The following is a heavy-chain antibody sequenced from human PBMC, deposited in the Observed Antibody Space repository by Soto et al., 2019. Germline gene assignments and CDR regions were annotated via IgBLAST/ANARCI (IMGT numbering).Heavy chain of an antibody. CDR3: AKDKLRYFDWSPIPDY. CDR1: GFTFSTFA. V-gene: IGHV3-23*01. J-gene: IGHJ4*02. D-gene: IGHD3-9*01. CDR2: ISGSGGTT. Sequence: GGSLRLSCAASGFTFSTFAMSWVRQAPGKGMEWVSAISGSGGTTYNADSVKGRFTISRDNSKNTLYLQMNSLRAEDTAVYYCAKDKLRYFDWSPIPDYWGQGTLVTVSS.